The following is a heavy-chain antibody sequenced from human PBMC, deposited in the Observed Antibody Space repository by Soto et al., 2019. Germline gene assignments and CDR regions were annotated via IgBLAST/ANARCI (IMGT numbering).Heavy chain of an antibody. V-gene: IGHV4-38-2*01. CDR1: GYSISRGCY. D-gene: IGHD3-9*01. CDR2: IYHSGST. Sequence: ASETLSLTCAVSGYSISRGCYWCLVRQPPGKGLEWIGSIYHSGSTYYNPSLKSRVTISVDTSKNQFSLKLSSVTAADTAVYYCVRGIDDILTGPYYYYGMDVWGQGTTVTVSS. J-gene: IGHJ6*02. CDR3: VRGIDDILTGPYYYYGMDV.